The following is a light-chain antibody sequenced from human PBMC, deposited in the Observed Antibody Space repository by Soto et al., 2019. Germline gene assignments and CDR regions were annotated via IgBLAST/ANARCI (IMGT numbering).Light chain of an antibody. CDR3: SSYAGSSTYV. Sequence: LTQPPSASGSPGQSVTISCTGTSSDVGGYDYVSWYQQHPGKAPKLMIYEVSKRPSGVPDRFSGSKSGNTASLTVSGLQAEDEADYYCSSYAGSSTYVFGTGTKVTVL. CDR1: SSDVGGYDY. CDR2: EVS. V-gene: IGLV2-8*01. J-gene: IGLJ1*01.